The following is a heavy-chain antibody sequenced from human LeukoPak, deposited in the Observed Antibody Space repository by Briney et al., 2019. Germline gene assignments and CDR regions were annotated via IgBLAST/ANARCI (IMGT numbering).Heavy chain of an antibody. V-gene: IGHV3-30*04. CDR3: ASLYGSGSYSTPDYFDY. CDR2: ISYDGSNK. J-gene: IGHJ4*01. Sequence: PGGSLRLSCAASGFTISSYAMHWVRQAPGKGLEWVAVISYDGSNKYYADSVKGRFTISRDNSKNTLYLQMNSLRAEDTAVYYCASLYGSGSYSTPDYFDYWGHGTLVTVSS. D-gene: IGHD3-10*01. CDR1: GFTISSYA.